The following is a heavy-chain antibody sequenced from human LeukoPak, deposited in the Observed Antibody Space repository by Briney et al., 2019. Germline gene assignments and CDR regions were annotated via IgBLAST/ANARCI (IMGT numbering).Heavy chain of an antibody. CDR1: GYTFTSYA. Sequence: EASVKVSCKASGYTFTSYAMNWVRQAPGQGLEWMGWINTNTGNPTYAQGFTGRFVFSLDTSVRTAYLQISSLKAEDTAVYFCARDLAAVGGRFDNWGQGTLVTVSS. CDR3: ARDLAAVGGRFDN. CDR2: INTNTGNP. J-gene: IGHJ4*02. V-gene: IGHV7-4-1*02. D-gene: IGHD6-19*01.